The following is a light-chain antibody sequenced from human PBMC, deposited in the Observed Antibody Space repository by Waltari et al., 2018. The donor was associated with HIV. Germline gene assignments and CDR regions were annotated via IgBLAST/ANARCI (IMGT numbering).Light chain of an antibody. CDR3: QQHDNSPYS. Sequence: IPLTQSPYSLSTSVGDRVTITCRASQDITNWLAWYQQKPGKAPKLLIYRASNLETGVPSRFSGSGSGTDFTLTISSLQPEDIATYYCQQHDNSPYSFGQGTKVEIK. CDR1: QDITNW. CDR2: RAS. J-gene: IGKJ2*03. V-gene: IGKV1-33*01.